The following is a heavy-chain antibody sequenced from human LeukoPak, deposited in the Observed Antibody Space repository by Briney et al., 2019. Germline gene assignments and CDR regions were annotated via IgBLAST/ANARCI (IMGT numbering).Heavy chain of an antibody. Sequence: PSETLSLTCTVSGGSISSYYWSWIRQPPGKGLEWIGYIYYSGSTNYNPSLKSRVTISVDTSKSQFSLKLSSVTAADTAVYYCARAQEGYYYYMDVWGKGTTVTISS. CDR1: GGSISSYY. CDR2: IYYSGST. V-gene: IGHV4-59*01. J-gene: IGHJ6*03. CDR3: ARAQEGYYYYMDV.